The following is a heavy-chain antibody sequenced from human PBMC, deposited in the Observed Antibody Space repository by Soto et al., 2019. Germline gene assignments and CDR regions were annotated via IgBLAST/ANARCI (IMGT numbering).Heavy chain of an antibody. J-gene: IGHJ6*02. CDR1: GFTFSSYA. D-gene: IGHD6-6*01. CDR2: ISSNGGST. CDR3: VKGYRPGGQLAESYGMDV. Sequence: GGSLRLSCSASGFTFSSYAMHWVRQAPGKGLEYVSAISSNGGSTYYADSVKGRFTISRDNSKNTLYLQMSSLRAEDTAVYYCVKGYRPGGQLAESYGMDVWGQGTTVTVSS. V-gene: IGHV3-64D*08.